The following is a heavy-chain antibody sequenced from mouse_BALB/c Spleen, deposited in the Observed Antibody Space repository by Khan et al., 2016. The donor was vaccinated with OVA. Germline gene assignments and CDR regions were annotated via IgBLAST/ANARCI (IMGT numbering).Heavy chain of an antibody. D-gene: IGHD2-14*01. Sequence: QVQLQESGAELARPGASVKMSCKASGYTFTSHTMHWVKQRPGQGLEWIGYINPSSDYTQYNQKFNDKATLTADISSSTAYMQLSSLTSEDSAVYYCARRTTEYALDYWGQGTSGTVSS. J-gene: IGHJ4*01. CDR3: ARRTTEYALDY. CDR1: GYTFTSHT. CDR2: INPSSDYT. V-gene: IGHV1-4*01.